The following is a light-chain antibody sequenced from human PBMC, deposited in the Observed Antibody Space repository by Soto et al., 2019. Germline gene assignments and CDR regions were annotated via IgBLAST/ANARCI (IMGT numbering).Light chain of an antibody. V-gene: IGLV1-44*01. Sequence: QSVLTQPPSASGTPGQRVTVSCAGTYSNIGINDVHWYRQLSGTAPQLLIYDTSQRATVVPDRFSGSRSGTSASLVISGLQTEDGADYHCAAWDDSLNGPAFGGGTKLTVL. J-gene: IGLJ3*02. CDR2: DTS. CDR1: YSNIGIND. CDR3: AAWDDSLNGPA.